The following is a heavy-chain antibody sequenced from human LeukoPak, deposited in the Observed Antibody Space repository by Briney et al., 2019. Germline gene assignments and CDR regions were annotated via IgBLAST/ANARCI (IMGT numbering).Heavy chain of an antibody. J-gene: IGHJ5*02. CDR2: IYTSGST. Sequence: SETLSLTCTVPGGSISRYYWSWIRQPPGKGLEWIGRIYTSGSTNYNPSLKSRVTMSVDTSKNQFSLKLSSVTAADTAVYYCARSGIAAAAGWFDPWGQGTLVTVSS. D-gene: IGHD6-13*01. V-gene: IGHV4-4*07. CDR1: GGSISRYY. CDR3: ARSGIAAAAGWFDP.